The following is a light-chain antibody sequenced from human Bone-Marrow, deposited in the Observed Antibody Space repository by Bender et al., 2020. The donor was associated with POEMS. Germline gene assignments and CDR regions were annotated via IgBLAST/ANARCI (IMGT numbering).Light chain of an antibody. CDR2: QDY. CDR3: QSGDSGGTSSWV. Sequence: SYEVTQPPSLSVSPGQTANITCSGDSLGDKYACWYQQKPGQSPVVVIYQDYKRPSGIPERFSGSSSGTTVTLTISGVQAEDEADYYCQSGDSGGTSSWVFGGGTKLTVL. J-gene: IGLJ3*02. CDR1: SLGDKY. V-gene: IGLV3-25*03.